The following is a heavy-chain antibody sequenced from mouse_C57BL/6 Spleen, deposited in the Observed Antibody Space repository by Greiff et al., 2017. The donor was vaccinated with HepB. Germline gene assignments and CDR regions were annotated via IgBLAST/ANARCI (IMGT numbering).Heavy chain of an antibody. Sequence: VQLQQPGAELVKPGASVKMSCKASGYTFTSYWITWVKQRPGQGLEWIGDIYPGSGSTNYNEKFKSKATLTVDTSSSTAYMQLSSLTSEDSAVYYCAREDYYGSTTEAYWGQGTLVTVSA. D-gene: IGHD1-1*01. CDR2: IYPGSGST. CDR1: GYTFTSYW. V-gene: IGHV1-55*01. J-gene: IGHJ3*01. CDR3: AREDYYGSTTEAY.